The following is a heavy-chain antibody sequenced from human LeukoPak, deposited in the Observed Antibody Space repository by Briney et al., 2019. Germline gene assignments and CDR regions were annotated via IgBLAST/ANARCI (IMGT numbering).Heavy chain of an antibody. CDR2: IYYSGST. V-gene: IGHV4-59*08. CDR3: ARGTDSYSSSSRYYYYYMDV. Sequence: SETLSLTCTVSGGSISSYYWSWIRQPPGKGLEWIGYIYYSGSTNYNPSLKSRVTISVDTSKNQFSLKLSSVTAADTAVYYCARGTDSYSSSSRYYYYYMDVWGKGTTVTVSS. D-gene: IGHD6-6*01. CDR1: GGSISSYY. J-gene: IGHJ6*03.